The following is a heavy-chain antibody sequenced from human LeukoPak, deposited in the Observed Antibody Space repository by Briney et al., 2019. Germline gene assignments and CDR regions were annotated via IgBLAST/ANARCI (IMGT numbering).Heavy chain of an antibody. J-gene: IGHJ4*02. CDR3: AKDQEDRGYPSSFDF. D-gene: IGHD2-15*01. V-gene: IGHV3-23*01. CDR1: GFSFSDYA. Sequence: GGSLRLSCTSSGFSFSDYAMNWVRQAPVKGLEWVSCIRGNSGMRFYSDSVRGRFTISRDNSKNTVYLQMDSLRVDDTAAYFCAKDQEDRGYPSSFDFWGQGTLVTVSS. CDR2: IRGNSGMR.